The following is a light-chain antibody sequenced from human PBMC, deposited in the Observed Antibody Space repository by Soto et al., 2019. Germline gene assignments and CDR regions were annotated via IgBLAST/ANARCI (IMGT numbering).Light chain of an antibody. V-gene: IGKV3-15*01. Sequence: EIVFTQSPATLSLSPGARATLSCRASQNVRTFLAWYQHRPGQAPRLLIYGASTRATGISARFSGSGSGTEFTLTISSLQPDDFATYYCQQYNSYRTFGQGTKVDI. CDR2: GAS. CDR1: QNVRTF. J-gene: IGKJ1*01. CDR3: QQYNSYRT.